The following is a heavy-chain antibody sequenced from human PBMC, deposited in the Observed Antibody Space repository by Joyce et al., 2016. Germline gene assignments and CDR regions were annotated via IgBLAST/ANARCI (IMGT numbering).Heavy chain of an antibody. V-gene: IGHV3-21*01. CDR2: ITDTSRYI. D-gene: IGHD3-10*01. CDR3: ARASLSEFHFDY. J-gene: IGHJ4*02. Sequence: EVQLVESGGTLVKPGGSLRLSCEASGFAFSTYSMDWVRQAPGKGLEGVASITDTSRYIYYAASVKGRFTISRDNAKNSLYLQMNSLRAEDTAVYFCARASLSEFHFDYWGQGTPVTVSS. CDR1: GFAFSTYS.